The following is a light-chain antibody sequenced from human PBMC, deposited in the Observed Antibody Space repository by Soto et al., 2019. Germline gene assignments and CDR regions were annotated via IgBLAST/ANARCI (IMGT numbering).Light chain of an antibody. CDR2: KAS. V-gene: IGKV1-5*03. CDR3: QQYNSYSWT. CDR1: QSVNNW. Sequence: DIQMTQSPSTLSASVGDRVTITCRASQSVNNWLAWYQQKPGKAPKLLIHKASTLQTGVPSRFSGSGSGTDFTLTISSLQPDDAATYYCQQYNSYSWTFGQGTKVEI. J-gene: IGKJ1*01.